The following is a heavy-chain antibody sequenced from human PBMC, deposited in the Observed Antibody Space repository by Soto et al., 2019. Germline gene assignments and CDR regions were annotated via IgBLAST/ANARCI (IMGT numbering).Heavy chain of an antibody. CDR1: GYRFSDYY. V-gene: IGHV1-2*02. D-gene: IGHD6-6*01. J-gene: IGHJ6*02. Sequence: ASVKVSCKASGYRFSDYYLHWVRQAPGQGLEWMAWINPVSGGTNYAQKFQGRVTMTGDTSTSTAYMELSRLRSDDTAVYYCARSESIAARRRIYYYYGMDVWGQGTTVTVSS. CDR2: INPVSGGT. CDR3: ARSESIAARRRIYYYYGMDV.